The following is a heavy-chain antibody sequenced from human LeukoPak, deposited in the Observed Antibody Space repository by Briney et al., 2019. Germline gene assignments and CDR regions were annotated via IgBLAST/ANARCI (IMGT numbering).Heavy chain of an antibody. CDR2: ISGSGGST. J-gene: IGHJ3*02. D-gene: IGHD1-26*01. V-gene: IGHV3-23*01. Sequence: GGSLRLSCAASGFTFSSYAMSWVRQAPGKGLEWVSAISGSGGSTYYADSVKGRFTISRDNSKNTLYLQMHSLSAEDTAVYYCAKDTRKWETLSPPPDAFDIWGQGTIVTVSS. CDR3: AKDTRKWETLSPPPDAFDI. CDR1: GFTFSSYA.